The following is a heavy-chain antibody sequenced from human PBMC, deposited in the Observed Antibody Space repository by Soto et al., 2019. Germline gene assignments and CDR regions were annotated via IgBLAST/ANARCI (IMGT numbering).Heavy chain of an antibody. CDR3: AKRRYDSSGYYLAPSYYFDY. D-gene: IGHD3-22*01. Sequence: EVQLLESGGGLVQPGGSLRLSCAASGFTFSSYAMSWVRQAPGKGLEWVSAISGSGGSTYYADSVKGRFTISRDNSKNTLYLQMNSLRAEDTAVYYCAKRRYDSSGYYLAPSYYFDYWGQGTLVTVSS. CDR2: ISGSGGST. CDR1: GFTFSSYA. J-gene: IGHJ4*02. V-gene: IGHV3-23*01.